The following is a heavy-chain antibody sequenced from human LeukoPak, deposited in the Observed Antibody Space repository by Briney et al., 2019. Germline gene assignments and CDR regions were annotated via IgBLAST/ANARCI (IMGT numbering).Heavy chain of an antibody. D-gene: IGHD6-13*01. CDR2: ISSSSSYI. CDR1: GFTFSSYS. CDR3: ARGAMAAAVSWSDP. V-gene: IGHV3-21*01. Sequence: GGSLRLSCAASGFTFSSYSMNWVRQAPGKGLEWVSSISSSSSYIYYADSVKGRFTISRDNAKNSLYLQMNSLRAEDTAVYYCARGAMAAAVSWSDPWPREPWSRSP. J-gene: IGHJ5*02.